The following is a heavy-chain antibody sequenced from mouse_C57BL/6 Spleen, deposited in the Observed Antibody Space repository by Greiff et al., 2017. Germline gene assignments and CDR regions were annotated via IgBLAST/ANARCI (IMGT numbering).Heavy chain of an antibody. CDR1: GFSFNTYA. CDR3: VRQGDWALYAMDY. CDR2: IRSKSNNYAT. V-gene: IGHV10-1*01. Sequence: EVKLMESGGGLVQPKGSLKLSCAASGFSFNTYAMNWVRQAPGKGLEWVARIRSKSNNYATYYADSVKDRFTISRDDSESMLYLQMNNLKTEDTAMYYCVRQGDWALYAMDYWGQGTSVTVSS. J-gene: IGHJ4*01.